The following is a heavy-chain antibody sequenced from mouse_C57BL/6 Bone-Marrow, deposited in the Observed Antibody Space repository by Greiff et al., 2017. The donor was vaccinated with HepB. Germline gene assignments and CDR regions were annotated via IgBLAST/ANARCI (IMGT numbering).Heavy chain of an antibody. Sequence: EVQLQQSGAELVKPGASVKLSCTASGFNIKVYYMHWVKQRTEQGLEWIGRIDPEDGETKYAPKVQGKATITADTSSNTAYLQLSSLTSEDTAVYYCARYDYDSAWFAYWGQGTLVTVSA. CDR2: IDPEDGET. CDR1: GFNIKVYY. V-gene: IGHV14-2*01. D-gene: IGHD2-4*01. CDR3: ARYDYDSAWFAY. J-gene: IGHJ3*01.